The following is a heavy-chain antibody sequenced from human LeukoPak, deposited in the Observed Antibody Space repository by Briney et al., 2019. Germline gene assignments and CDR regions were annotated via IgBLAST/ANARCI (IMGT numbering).Heavy chain of an antibody. D-gene: IGHD3-22*01. V-gene: IGHV4-61*02. Sequence: SSQTLSLICTVSGGSIISGNFYWSWIRQPAGKGLEWIGRISTSGSTNYNPSLKSRVTISVDTSKNQFSLKLSSVTAAVTAVYYCAGPYDSSGYYYNDAFDIWGQGTMVTVSS. CDR1: GGSIISGNFY. CDR2: ISTSGST. CDR3: AGPYDSSGYYYNDAFDI. J-gene: IGHJ3*02.